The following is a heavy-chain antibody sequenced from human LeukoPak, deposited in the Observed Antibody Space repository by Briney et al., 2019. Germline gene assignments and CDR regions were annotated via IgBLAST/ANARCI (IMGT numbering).Heavy chain of an antibody. V-gene: IGHV4-39*01. J-gene: IGHJ4*02. D-gene: IGHD6-19*01. Sequence: NPSETLSLTCTVSGDSISSSDFYWGWIRRPPGKGLEWIALINYSGRTFYNPSLESRVTISVDTSKNQFSLKLSSVSAADTAVYYCARVGTDSSGWYYLDYWGQGTLVTVSS. CDR3: ARVGTDSSGWYYLDY. CDR2: INYSGRT. CDR1: GDSISSSDFY.